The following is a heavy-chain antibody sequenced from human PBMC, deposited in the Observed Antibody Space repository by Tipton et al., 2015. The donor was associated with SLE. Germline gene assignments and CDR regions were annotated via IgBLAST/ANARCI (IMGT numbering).Heavy chain of an antibody. CDR2: VHYSGST. CDR1: GGSISSSPYY. CDR3: ARGRATYYYMDV. V-gene: IGHV4-39*07. Sequence: TLSLTCTVSGGSISSSPYYWGWIRQPPGKGLDWIGSVHYSGSTYYNPSLKSRVAMSVDTSKNQFSLKLTSVTAADTSVYYCARGRATYYYMDVWGQGTTVTVTS. J-gene: IGHJ6*03.